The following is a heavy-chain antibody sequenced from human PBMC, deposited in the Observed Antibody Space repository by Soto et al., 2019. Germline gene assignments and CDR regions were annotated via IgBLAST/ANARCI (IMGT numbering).Heavy chain of an antibody. CDR3: VRNLAY. Sequence: EVQLVESGGGLVQPGGSLRLSCAASGFTFSTYTMNWVRQATGKGLEWVSYISSTSNTIYYADSVQGRFTISRDNAKNSVFLQMNSLRNEEKAVYYCVRNLAYWGLGTLVTVSS. J-gene: IGHJ4*02. CDR1: GFTFSTYT. CDR2: ISSTSNTI. V-gene: IGHV3-48*02. D-gene: IGHD6-6*01.